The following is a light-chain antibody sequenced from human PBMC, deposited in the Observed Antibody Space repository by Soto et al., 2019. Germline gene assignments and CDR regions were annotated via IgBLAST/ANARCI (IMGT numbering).Light chain of an antibody. CDR3: QAYDYSLTASV. V-gene: IGLV1-40*01. Sequence: QSVLTQPPSVSGAPGQRVTISCTGNNSNLGAGYDVPWYQQHPGAAPKLVIFGNRNRPSGVPERFSGSKSGTSASLAITGLQAEDEADYYCQAYDYSLTASVFGGGTKLTVL. CDR2: GNR. J-gene: IGLJ3*02. CDR1: NSNLGAGYD.